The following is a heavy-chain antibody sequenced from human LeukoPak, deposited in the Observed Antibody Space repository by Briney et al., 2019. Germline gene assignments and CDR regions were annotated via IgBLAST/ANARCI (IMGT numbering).Heavy chain of an antibody. J-gene: IGHJ4*02. V-gene: IGHV4-59*01. D-gene: IGHD5-18*01. Sequence: SETLSLTCTVSGGSISSYYWSWIRQPPGKGLEWIGYIYYSGSTNYNPSLKSRVTISVDTSKNQFSLKLSSVTAADTAVYYCARSSGYSYGFDYWGQGTLVTVSS. CDR1: GGSISSYY. CDR2: IYYSGST. CDR3: ARSSGYSYGFDY.